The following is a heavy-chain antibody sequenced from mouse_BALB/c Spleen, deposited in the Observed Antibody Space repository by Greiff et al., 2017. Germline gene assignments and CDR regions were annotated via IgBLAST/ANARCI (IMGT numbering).Heavy chain of an antibody. CDR2: IWAGGST. V-gene: IGHV2-9*02. CDR3: AFHDSSGYPWFVY. CDR1: GFSLTSYG. Sequence: VQVVESGPGLVAPSQSLSITCTVSGFSLTSYGVHWVRQPPGKGLEWLGVIWAGGSTNYNSALMSRLSISKDNSKSQVFLKMNSLQTDDTAMYSCAFHDSSGYPWFVYWGQGTLVTVSA. D-gene: IGHD3-2*01. J-gene: IGHJ3*01.